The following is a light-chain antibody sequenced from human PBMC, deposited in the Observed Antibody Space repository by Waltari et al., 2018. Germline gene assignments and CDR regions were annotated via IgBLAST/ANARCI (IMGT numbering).Light chain of an antibody. CDR3: SSYAGSNKLI. Sequence: QSALTQPPSASGSPGQTVIIPCTGTSSDIGPYKYVSWYQQIPGRAPALIIYEVDRRPPGVPDRFSGSKSGNTASLTVSGLQTEDEGDYYCSSYAGSNKLIFGGVTKLTVL. CDR1: SSDIGPYKY. V-gene: IGLV2-8*01. CDR2: EVD. J-gene: IGLJ2*01.